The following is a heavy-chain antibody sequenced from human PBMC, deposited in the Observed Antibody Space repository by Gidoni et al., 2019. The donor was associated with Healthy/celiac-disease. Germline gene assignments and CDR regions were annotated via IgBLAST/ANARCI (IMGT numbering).Heavy chain of an antibody. CDR3: TTALVVPAAMPNSYFDY. V-gene: IGHV3-15*07. CDR2: IKSKTDGGTT. J-gene: IGHJ4*02. CDR1: GFTFSNAW. Sequence: EVQLVESGGGLVKPGGSLRLSCAASGFTFSNAWLNWVRQAPGKGLEWVGRIKSKTDGGTTDYAAPVKGRFTISRDDSKNTLYLQMNSLKTEDTAVYYCTTALVVPAAMPNSYFDYWGQGTLVTVSS. D-gene: IGHD2-2*01.